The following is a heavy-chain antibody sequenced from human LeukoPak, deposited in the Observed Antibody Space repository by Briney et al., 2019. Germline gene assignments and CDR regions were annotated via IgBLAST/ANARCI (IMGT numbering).Heavy chain of an antibody. V-gene: IGHV4-34*01. CDR3: ARIRSGPKKAVPPWYFDL. CDR1: GGSFSGYY. J-gene: IGHJ2*01. CDR2: INHSGST. Sequence: SETLSLTCAVYGGSFSGYYWSWVRQPPGKGLEWIGEINHSGSTNYNPSLKSRLTISVDTSKNQFSLKLSSVTAADTAVYYCARIRSGPKKAVPPWYFDLWGRGTRVTVPS. D-gene: IGHD6-19*01.